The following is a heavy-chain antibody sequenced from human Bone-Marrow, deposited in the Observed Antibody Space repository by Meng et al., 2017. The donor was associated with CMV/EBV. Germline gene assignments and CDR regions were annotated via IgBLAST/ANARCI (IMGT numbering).Heavy chain of an antibody. D-gene: IGHD2-2*01. J-gene: IGHJ5*02. Sequence: GESLKISCASSGFTFSDYAMRWVRQAPGRGLEWVSGISGSGDWRYYADSVKGRFTISRDNAKNSLYLQMNSLRAEDTAVYYCAREIRCSSTSCWDNWFDPWGQGTLVTVSS. CDR3: AREIRCSSTSCWDNWFDP. V-gene: IGHV3-23*01. CDR2: ISGSGDWR. CDR1: GFTFSDYA.